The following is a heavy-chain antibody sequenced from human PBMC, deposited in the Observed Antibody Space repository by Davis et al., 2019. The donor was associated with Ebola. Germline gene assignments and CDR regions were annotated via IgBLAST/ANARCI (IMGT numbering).Heavy chain of an antibody. CDR3: ARGVTMVRGVDWFDP. V-gene: IGHV1-2*04. D-gene: IGHD3-10*01. CDR2: INPNSGGT. J-gene: IGHJ5*02. Sequence: ASVKVSCKASGYTFTGYYMHWVRQAPGQGLEWMGWINPNSGGTNYAQKFQGWVTMNRDTSISTAYMELSRLRSDDTAVYYCARGVTMVRGVDWFDPWGQGTLVTVSS. CDR1: GYTFTGYY.